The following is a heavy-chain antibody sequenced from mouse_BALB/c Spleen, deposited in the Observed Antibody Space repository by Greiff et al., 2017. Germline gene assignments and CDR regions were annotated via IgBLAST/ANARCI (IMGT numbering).Heavy chain of an antibody. Sequence: EVQLVESGGDLVKPGGSLKLSCAASGFTFSSYGMSWVRQTPDKRLEWVATISSGGSYTYYPDSVKGRFTISRDNAKNTLYLQMSSLKSEDTAMYYCARGTGNGYWGQGTTLTVSS. CDR2: ISSGGSYT. J-gene: IGHJ2*01. D-gene: IGHD4-1*01. V-gene: IGHV5-6*01. CDR1: GFTFSSYG. CDR3: ARGTGNGY.